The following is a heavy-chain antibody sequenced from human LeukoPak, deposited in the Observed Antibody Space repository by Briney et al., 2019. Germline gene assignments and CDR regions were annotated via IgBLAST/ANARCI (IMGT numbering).Heavy chain of an antibody. CDR1: GFTFGRYE. Sequence: QTGGSLRLSCAGSGFTFGRYEMNWVRQAPGKGLEWISYISSSGDVISYADSVKGRFTISRDNARNSLYLQMSSLGVEDTGVYYCARDDSPVQLGKDAFDVWGQGTMVTVSS. CDR3: ARDDSPVQLGKDAFDV. D-gene: IGHD7-27*01. V-gene: IGHV3-48*03. CDR2: ISSSGDVI. J-gene: IGHJ3*01.